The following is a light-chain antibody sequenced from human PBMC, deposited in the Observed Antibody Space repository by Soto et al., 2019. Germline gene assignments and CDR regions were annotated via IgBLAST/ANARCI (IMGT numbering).Light chain of an antibody. CDR1: KLGDKY. J-gene: IGLJ2*01. CDR3: QAWDSSTGVG. Sequence: SYELTQPPSVSVSPGQTASITCSGDKLGDKYACWYQQKPGQSHVLVIYQDSKRPSGIPERFSGSNSGNTATLTIRGTQAMDEADYYCQAWDSSTGVGLGGVTKLTVL. CDR2: QDS. V-gene: IGLV3-1*01.